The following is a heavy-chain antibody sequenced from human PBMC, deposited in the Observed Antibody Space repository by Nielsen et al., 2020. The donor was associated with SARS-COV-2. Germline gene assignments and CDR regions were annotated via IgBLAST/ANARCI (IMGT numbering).Heavy chain of an antibody. CDR1: GFTFSSYW. D-gene: IGHD3-22*01. Sequence: GGSLRLSCAASGFTFSSYWMSWVRQAPGKGLEWVANIKQDGSEKYYVDSVKGRFTISRANAKNSLYLQMNSLRAEDTALYYCAKDNAYDSSGSDFDYWGQGTLVTVSS. V-gene: IGHV3-7*05. CDR2: IKQDGSEK. CDR3: AKDNAYDSSGSDFDY. J-gene: IGHJ4*02.